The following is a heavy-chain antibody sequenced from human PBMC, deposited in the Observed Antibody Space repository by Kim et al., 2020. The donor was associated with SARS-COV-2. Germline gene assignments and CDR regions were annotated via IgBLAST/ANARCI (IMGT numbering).Heavy chain of an antibody. Sequence: PYLRSRVTISVDTSKHQFSLKLRSVTAADTSVYYCAGRGGTSRTGSFDPWGQGTLVTVSS. J-gene: IGHJ5*02. V-gene: IGHV4-39*01. CDR3: AGRGGTSRTGSFDP. D-gene: IGHD2-15*01.